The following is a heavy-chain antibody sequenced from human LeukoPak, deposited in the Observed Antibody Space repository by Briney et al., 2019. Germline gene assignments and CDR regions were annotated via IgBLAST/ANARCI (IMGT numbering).Heavy chain of an antibody. CDR3: ARGRTYYDFWSGYYYGMDV. CDR1: GGTFSSYA. D-gene: IGHD3-3*01. V-gene: IGHV1-69*01. CDR2: IIPIFGTA. Sequence: ASVKVSCKASGGTFSSYAISWVRQAPGQGLEWMGGIIPIFGTANYAQKFQGRVTITADESTSTAYMELSSLRSEDTAVYYCARGRTYYDFWSGYYYGMDVWGQGTTVTVSS. J-gene: IGHJ6*02.